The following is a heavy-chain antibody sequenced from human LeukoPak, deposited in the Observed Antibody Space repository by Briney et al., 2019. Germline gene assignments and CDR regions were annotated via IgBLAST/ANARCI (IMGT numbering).Heavy chain of an antibody. Sequence: SETLSLTCTVSGGSISSGGYYWSWIRQHPGKGLEWIGYIYYSGSTYYNPSLKSRVTISVDTSKNQFSLKLSSVTDAATAVYYCARGIIPRGVDYDFWSGYYLRNWFDPWGQGTLVTVSS. D-gene: IGHD3-3*01. CDR1: GGSISSGGYY. CDR2: IYYSGST. J-gene: IGHJ5*02. CDR3: ARGIIPRGVDYDFWSGYYLRNWFDP. V-gene: IGHV4-31*03.